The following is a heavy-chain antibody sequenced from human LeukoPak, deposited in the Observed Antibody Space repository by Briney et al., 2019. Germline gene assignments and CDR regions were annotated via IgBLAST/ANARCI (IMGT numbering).Heavy chain of an antibody. CDR3: AKNSGSYYFYYGMDV. CDR2: ISGSGGST. CDR1: GFPFSSYA. Sequence: GGSLRFSGEASGFPFSSYAMSWVRQAPGKGLEWVSAISGSGGSTYYADSVKGRFTISRDNSKNTLYLQMNSLRAEDTAVYYCAKNSGSYYFYYGMDVWGQGTTVTVSS. V-gene: IGHV3-23*01. D-gene: IGHD1-26*01. J-gene: IGHJ6*02.